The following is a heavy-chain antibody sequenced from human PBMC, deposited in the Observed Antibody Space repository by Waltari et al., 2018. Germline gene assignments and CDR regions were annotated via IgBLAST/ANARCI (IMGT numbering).Heavy chain of an antibody. V-gene: IGHV3-7*04. CDR3: ARGEGWLQFNY. CDR1: GFTFSGYW. CDR2: IQEDGSEK. J-gene: IGHJ4*02. Sequence: EVQLVESGGGLVQTGGSLRLSCPASGFTFSGYWMTWVRQAPGKGLEWVANIQEDGSEKYYVDSVKGRFSISRDNAKKSLYLQMNSLRAEDTAVYYCARGEGWLQFNYWGQGALVTVSS. D-gene: IGHD5-12*01.